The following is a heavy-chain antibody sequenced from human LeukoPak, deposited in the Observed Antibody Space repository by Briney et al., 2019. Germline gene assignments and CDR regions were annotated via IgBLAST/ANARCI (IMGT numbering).Heavy chain of an antibody. V-gene: IGHV4-59*01. Sequence: SETLSLTCTVSGGSISSYYWSWIRQPPGKGLEWIGYIYYSGSTNYNPSLKSRVTISVDTSKNQFSLKLSSVTAADTAVYYRARLGYCSGGSCSDNWFDPWGQGTLVTVSS. D-gene: IGHD2-15*01. CDR1: GGSISSYY. CDR2: IYYSGST. CDR3: ARLGYCSGGSCSDNWFDP. J-gene: IGHJ5*02.